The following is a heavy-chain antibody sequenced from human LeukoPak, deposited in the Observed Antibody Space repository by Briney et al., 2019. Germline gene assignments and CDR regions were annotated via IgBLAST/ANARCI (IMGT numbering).Heavy chain of an antibody. CDR3: ATLGRYSSGWYYFDY. J-gene: IGHJ4*02. CDR2: INPSGGST. Sequence: ASVKVSCKASGYTFTSYYMHWVRQAPGQGLEWMGIINPSGGSTSYAQKFQGRVTMTEDTSTDTAYMELSSLRSEDTAVYYCATLGRYSSGWYYFDYWGQGTLVTVSS. CDR1: GYTFTSYY. D-gene: IGHD6-19*01. V-gene: IGHV1-46*01.